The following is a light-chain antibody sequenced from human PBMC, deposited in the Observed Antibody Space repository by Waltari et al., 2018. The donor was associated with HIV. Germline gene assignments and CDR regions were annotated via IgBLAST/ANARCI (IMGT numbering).Light chain of an antibody. CDR1: TSNLRADYD. Sequence: QSVLTQPPSVSGAPGQRVTISCTGSTSNLRADYDVHWYQQIPGTAPKLLISGNKNRPSGVPDRFSASKSGTSASLTITGLQAEDEADYFCQSYDITLSASVVFGGGTKLTVL. CDR3: QSYDITLSASVV. V-gene: IGLV1-40*01. J-gene: IGLJ2*01. CDR2: GNK.